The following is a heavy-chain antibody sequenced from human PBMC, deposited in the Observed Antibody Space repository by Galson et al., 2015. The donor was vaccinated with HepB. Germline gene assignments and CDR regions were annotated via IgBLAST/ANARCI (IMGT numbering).Heavy chain of an antibody. J-gene: IGHJ4*02. D-gene: IGHD4-17*01. CDR1: GFTFSDYY. V-gene: IGHV3-11*06. Sequence: SLRLSCAASGFTFSDYYMTWIRQAPGKGLEWLAYISSNTIYTNYADSVKGRFTISRDNIKNSMYLQMNSLRAEDTAVYYCVRVADSDYGDHSHFDSWGLGTLVT. CDR3: VRVADSDYGDHSHFDS. CDR2: ISSNTIYT.